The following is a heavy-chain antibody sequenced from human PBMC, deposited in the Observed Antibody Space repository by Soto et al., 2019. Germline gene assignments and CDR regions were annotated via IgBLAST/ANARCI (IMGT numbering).Heavy chain of an antibody. D-gene: IGHD6-19*01. CDR1: GGSFSGYY. CDR2: INHSGST. J-gene: IGHJ6*02. V-gene: IGHV4-34*01. Sequence: SETLSLTCAVYGGSFSGYYWSWIRQPPGKGLEWIGEINHSGSTNYNPSLKSRVTISVDTSKNQFSLKLSSVTAADTAVYYCARFSGWYYYYYGMDVWGQGTTVTVSS. CDR3: ARFSGWYYYYYGMDV.